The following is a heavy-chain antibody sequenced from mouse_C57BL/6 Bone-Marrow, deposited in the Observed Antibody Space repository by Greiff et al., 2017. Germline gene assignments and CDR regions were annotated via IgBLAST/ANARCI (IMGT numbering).Heavy chain of an antibody. V-gene: IGHV5-12*01. CDR2: ISNGGGSA. CDR1: GFTFSDYY. CDR3: ARGAVAY. Sequence: EVQGVESGGGLVQPGGSLKLSCAASGFTFSDYYMYWVRQTPEKRLEWVAYISNGGGSAYYPDTVKGRFTISRDNAKNTLYLQMSRRKSEDTAMYYCARGAVAYWGQGTLVTVSA. J-gene: IGHJ3*01.